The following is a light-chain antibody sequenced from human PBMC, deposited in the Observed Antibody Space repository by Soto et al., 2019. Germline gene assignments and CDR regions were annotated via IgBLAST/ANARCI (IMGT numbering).Light chain of an antibody. CDR1: QSVSSN. J-gene: IGKJ5*01. CDR3: QQRSNWPLT. V-gene: IGKV3-15*01. Sequence: EIVMTPSPTPLSVSPGERATLFCRASQSVSSNLAWYQQKPGQAPRLLIYGASTRATGIPARFSGSGSGTDFTLTISSLEPEDFAVYYCQQRSNWPLTFGQGTRLEIK. CDR2: GAS.